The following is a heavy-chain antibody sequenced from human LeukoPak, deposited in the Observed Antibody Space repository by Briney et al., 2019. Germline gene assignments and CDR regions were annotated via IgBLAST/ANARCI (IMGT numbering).Heavy chain of an antibody. CDR1: GCTFSSYA. CDR2: IIPIFGTA. CDR3: ARHKWRWFDP. J-gene: IGHJ5*02. D-gene: IGHD2-8*01. V-gene: IGHV1-69*05. Sequence: APVKVSCKASGCTFSSYAISWVRQAPGQGLEWMRGIIPIFGTANYAQKFKGRVTITTDESTSTAYMELSSLRSEDTAVYYCARHKWRWFDPWGKGSLVTVSS.